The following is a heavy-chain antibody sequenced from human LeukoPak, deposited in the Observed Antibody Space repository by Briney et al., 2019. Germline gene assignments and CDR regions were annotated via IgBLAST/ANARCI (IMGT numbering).Heavy chain of an antibody. J-gene: IGHJ6*02. CDR3: ARDSVVLRYFDWLPSNLGGYYYYGMDV. Sequence: GGSLRLSCAASGFTFRSYSMNWVRQAPGKGLEWVAVISYDGSNKYYADSVKGRFTISRDNSKNTLYLQMNSLRAEDTAVYYCARDSVVLRYFDWLPSNLGGYYYYGMDVWGQGTTVTVSS. CDR1: GFTFRSYS. CDR2: ISYDGSNK. V-gene: IGHV3-30*03. D-gene: IGHD3-9*01.